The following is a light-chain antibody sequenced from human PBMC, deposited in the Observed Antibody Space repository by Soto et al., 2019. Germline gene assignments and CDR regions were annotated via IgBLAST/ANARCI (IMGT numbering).Light chain of an antibody. Sequence: QSALPQPASVSGSPGQSITISCTATSSDVGGYDYVSWYQQPPGKAPKLIIYDVSDRPSGVSSRFSGSKSGNTASLTISGLQDEDEADYYCISYSSSSTYVFGTGTKVTVL. CDR3: ISYSSSSTYV. CDR1: SSDVGGYDY. CDR2: DVS. J-gene: IGLJ1*01. V-gene: IGLV2-14*01.